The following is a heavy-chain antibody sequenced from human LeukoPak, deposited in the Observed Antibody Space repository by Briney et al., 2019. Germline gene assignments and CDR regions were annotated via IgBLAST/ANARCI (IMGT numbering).Heavy chain of an antibody. D-gene: IGHD5-18*01. J-gene: IGHJ4*02. Sequence: ASVKVSCRVSGYTLTELSMHWERQAPGKGLEWMGGFDPEDGETIYAQKFQGRVTMTEDTSTDTAYMELSSLRSEDTAVYYCATQIGYSYGLFWGQGTLVTVSS. V-gene: IGHV1-24*01. CDR1: GYTLTELS. CDR2: FDPEDGET. CDR3: ATQIGYSYGLF.